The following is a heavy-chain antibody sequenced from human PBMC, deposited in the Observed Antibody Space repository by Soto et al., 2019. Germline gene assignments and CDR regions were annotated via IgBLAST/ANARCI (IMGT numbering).Heavy chain of an antibody. J-gene: IGHJ6*02. D-gene: IGHD6-25*01. Sequence: QVQLVQSGAEVKKPGSSVKVSCKASGGTFSSYTISWVRQAPGQGLEWMGRIIPILGIANYEQKFQGRVKITADKSTSTAYMELSSLRSEDTAVYYCAREGGNYYGMDVWGQGTTVTVSS. V-gene: IGHV1-69*08. CDR3: AREGGNYYGMDV. CDR2: IIPILGIA. CDR1: GGTFSSYT.